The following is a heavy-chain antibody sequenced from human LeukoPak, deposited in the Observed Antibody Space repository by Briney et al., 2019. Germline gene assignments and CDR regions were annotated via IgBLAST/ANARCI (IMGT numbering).Heavy chain of an antibody. V-gene: IGHV3-21*01. CDR3: ARVGYYYDSSGTAHYYYYGMDV. Sequence: GGSLRLSCAASGFTFSSYSMNWVRQAPGKGLEWVSSISSSSSYIYYADSVKGRFTISRDTAKNSLYLQMNSLRAEDTAVYYCARVGYYYDSSGTAHYYYYGMDVWGQGTTVTVSS. D-gene: IGHD3-22*01. CDR1: GFTFSSYS. CDR2: ISSSSSYI. J-gene: IGHJ6*02.